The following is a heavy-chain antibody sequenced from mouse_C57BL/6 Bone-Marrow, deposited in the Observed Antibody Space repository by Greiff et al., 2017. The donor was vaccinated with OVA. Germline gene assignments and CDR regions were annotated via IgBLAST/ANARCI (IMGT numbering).Heavy chain of an antibody. V-gene: IGHV1-42*01. CDR1: GYSFPGYY. CDR3: ARWVYYGSSYIAY. Sequence: VQLQQSGPELVKPGASVKISCKASGYSFPGYYMNWVKQSPEKSLEWIGEINPSTGGTTYNQKFKAKATLTVDKSSSTAYMQLKSLTSEDSAVYYCARWVYYGSSYIAYWGQGTLVTVSA. J-gene: IGHJ3*01. CDR2: INPSTGGT. D-gene: IGHD1-1*01.